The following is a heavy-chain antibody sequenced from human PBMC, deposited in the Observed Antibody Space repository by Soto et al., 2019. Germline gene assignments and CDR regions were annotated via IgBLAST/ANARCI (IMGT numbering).Heavy chain of an antibody. D-gene: IGHD2-21*01. CDR3: AKDCGAVCGVYLDY. Sequence: GGSLRLSCAASGFTFSSYGMHWVRQAPGKGLEWVAVISYDGSNKYYADSVKGRFTISRDNSKNTLYLQMNSLRAEDTAVYYCAKDCGAVCGVYLDYWGQGTLVTVSS. CDR1: GFTFSSYG. V-gene: IGHV3-30*18. J-gene: IGHJ4*02. CDR2: ISYDGSNK.